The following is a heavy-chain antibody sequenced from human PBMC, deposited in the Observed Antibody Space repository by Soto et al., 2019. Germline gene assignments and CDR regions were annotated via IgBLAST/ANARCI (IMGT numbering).Heavy chain of an antibody. J-gene: IGHJ5*02. V-gene: IGHV1-8*01. D-gene: IGHD3-16*01. Sequence: SVKVSCKSCGYSFTHNYVSWVRQATGQGLEWMGWMNPGSGDTGYAQKFQGRVTMTRDISIATAYMELSSLRSDDTAIYYCARMATFGSLNWFDPWGQGTLVTVSS. CDR1: GYSFTHNY. CDR2: MNPGSGDT. CDR3: ARMATFGSLNWFDP.